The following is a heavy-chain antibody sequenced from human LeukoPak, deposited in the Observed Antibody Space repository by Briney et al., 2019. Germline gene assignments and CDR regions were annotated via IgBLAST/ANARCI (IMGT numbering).Heavy chain of an antibody. CDR3: ARGVLEQQLVSRWVIAEYFQH. Sequence: ASVKVSCKVSGYTFTGYYMHWVRQAPGQGLEWMGRINPNSGGTNYAQKFQGRVTMTRDTSISTAYMELSRLRSDDTAVHYCARGVLEQQLVSRWVIAEYFQHWGQGTLVTVSS. D-gene: IGHD6-13*01. CDR2: INPNSGGT. V-gene: IGHV1-2*06. J-gene: IGHJ1*01. CDR1: GYTFTGYY.